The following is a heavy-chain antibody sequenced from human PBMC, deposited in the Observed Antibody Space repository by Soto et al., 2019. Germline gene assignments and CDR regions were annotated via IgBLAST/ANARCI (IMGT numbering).Heavy chain of an antibody. V-gene: IGHV4-59*01. CDR3: ARVTSGYRPHFEY. D-gene: IGHD3-3*01. CDR2: IYYSRST. J-gene: IGHJ4*02. CDR1: GGSLSSYY. Sequence: QVQLQESGPGLVKPSETLSLTCTVSGGSLSSYYWSWIRQPPGKGLECIGYIYYSRSTNYKPPLKSRATISVDTSKNQFSLKLSSVTAADRAVYYCARVTSGYRPHFEYWGQGTLVTVSS.